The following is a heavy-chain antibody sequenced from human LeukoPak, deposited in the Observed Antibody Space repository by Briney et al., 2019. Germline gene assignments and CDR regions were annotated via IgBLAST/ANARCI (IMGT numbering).Heavy chain of an antibody. CDR1: GYSFTSHG. J-gene: IGHJ4*02. Sequence: GASVKVSCKASGYSFTSHGISWVRQAPGQGLEWMGWISAYNGHTNYAQKLQGRVTMTTDTSTSTAYMELRRLRSDDSAVYYCARAGHRRYYYDNGYDYWGQGTLVTVSS. V-gene: IGHV1-18*01. CDR3: ARAGHRRYYYDNGYDY. CDR2: ISAYNGHT. D-gene: IGHD3-22*01.